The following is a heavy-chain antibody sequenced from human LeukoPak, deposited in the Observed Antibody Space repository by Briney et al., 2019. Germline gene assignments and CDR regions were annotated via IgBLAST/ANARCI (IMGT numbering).Heavy chain of an antibody. CDR2: INSDGRST. D-gene: IGHD2-15*01. CDR3: AREAATLDY. Sequence: PGGSLRLTCAASGFTFGTYWMHWVRQAPGKGLVWVSRINSDGRSTSYADSVKGRFTISRDNAKNTLYLQMNSLRAEDTAVYYCAREAATLDYWGQGTLVTVSS. J-gene: IGHJ4*02. V-gene: IGHV3-74*01. CDR1: GFTFGTYW.